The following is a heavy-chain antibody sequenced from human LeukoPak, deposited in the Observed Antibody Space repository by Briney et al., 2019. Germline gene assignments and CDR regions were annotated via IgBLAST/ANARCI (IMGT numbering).Heavy chain of an antibody. J-gene: IGHJ4*02. CDR3: ARDSSSWPYYFDY. CDR1: GFTFSSYE. Sequence: HIGGSLRLSCAASGFTFSSYETNWVSQAPGKGLEWVSYISSSGSTIYYADSVKGRFTISRDNAKNSLYLQMNSLRAEDTAVYYCARDSSSWPYYFDYWGQGTLVTVSS. D-gene: IGHD6-13*01. CDR2: ISSSGSTI. V-gene: IGHV3-48*03.